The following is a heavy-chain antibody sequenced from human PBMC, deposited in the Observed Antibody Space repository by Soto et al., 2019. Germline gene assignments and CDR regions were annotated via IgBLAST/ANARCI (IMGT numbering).Heavy chain of an antibody. Sequence: SETLSLTCAVYGGSFSGYYWSWIRQPPGKGLEWIGEINHSGSTNYNPSLKSRVTISVDTSKNQFSLKLSSVTAADTAVYYCARVGQWLRYGLSFDYWGQGTLVTVS. J-gene: IGHJ4*02. CDR2: INHSGST. V-gene: IGHV4-34*01. D-gene: IGHD6-19*01. CDR1: GGSFSGYY. CDR3: ARVGQWLRYGLSFDY.